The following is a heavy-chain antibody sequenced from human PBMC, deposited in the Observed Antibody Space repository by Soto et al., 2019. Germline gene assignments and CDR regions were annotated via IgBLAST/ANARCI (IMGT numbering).Heavy chain of an antibody. Sequence: QVQLVESGGGVVQPGRSLRLSCAASGFTFSYYALHWVRQAPGKGPEWVAYMSNDGGEKLYADSVKGRFTISRDNSKNTLCLEMNSLRAEDTAVYYCARAGGGYLDFWGQGTLVTVSS. J-gene: IGHJ4*02. D-gene: IGHD2-15*01. CDR1: GFTFSYYA. CDR3: ARAGGGYLDF. V-gene: IGHV3-30*04. CDR2: MSNDGGEK.